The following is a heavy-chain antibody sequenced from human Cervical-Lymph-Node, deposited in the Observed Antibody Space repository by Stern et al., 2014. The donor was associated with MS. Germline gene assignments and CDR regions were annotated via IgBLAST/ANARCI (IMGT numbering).Heavy chain of an antibody. D-gene: IGHD3-16*01. V-gene: IGHV1-18*01. CDR1: GYSFTYYG. CDR3: ARGGMGGNYYYYYGMDV. CDR2: VSGESGNT. Sequence: QVQLVQSGAEVKKPGASVKVSCKASGYSFTYYGINWVRQAPGQGLEWMGWVSGESGNTNSAQKFQGRVTMTTDTSTSTAHMELRSLRSDDTAVYYCARGGMGGNYYYYYGMDVWGQGTTVTVSS. J-gene: IGHJ6*02.